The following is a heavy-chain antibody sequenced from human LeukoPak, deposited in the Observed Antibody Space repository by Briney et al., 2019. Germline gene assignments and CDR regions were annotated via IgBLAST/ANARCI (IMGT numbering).Heavy chain of an antibody. V-gene: IGHV3-13*01. Sequence: GGSLRLSCAASGFTFSSYDMHWVRQATGKGLEWVSAIGTAGDTYYPGSVKGRFTISRENAKNSLYLQMNSLRAGDTAVYYCARAPGAAARGYYGMDVWGQGTTVTVSS. CDR1: GFTFSSYD. CDR2: IGTAGDT. CDR3: ARAPGAAARGYYGMDV. J-gene: IGHJ6*02. D-gene: IGHD6-13*01.